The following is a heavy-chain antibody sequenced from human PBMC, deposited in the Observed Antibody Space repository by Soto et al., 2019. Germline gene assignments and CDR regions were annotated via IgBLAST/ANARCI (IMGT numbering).Heavy chain of an antibody. D-gene: IGHD3-22*01. CDR1: GGSISSGGYY. Sequence: SETLSLTCTVSGGSISSGGYYWSWIRQHPGKGLEWIGYIYYSGSTYYNPSLKSRVTISVDTSKNQFSLKLSSVTAADTAVYYCARVPYDSSGYYDYWGQGTLVTVSS. V-gene: IGHV4-31*03. CDR3: ARVPYDSSGYYDY. CDR2: IYYSGST. J-gene: IGHJ4*02.